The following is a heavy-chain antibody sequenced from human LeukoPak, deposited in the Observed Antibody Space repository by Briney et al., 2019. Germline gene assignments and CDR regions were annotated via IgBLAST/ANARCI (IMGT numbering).Heavy chain of an antibody. J-gene: IGHJ6*02. CDR2: IYYSGST. V-gene: IGHV4-59*01. Sequence: SETLSLTCTVSGGSISSYYWSWIRQPPGKGLEWLGYIYYSGSTNYNPSLKSRVTISVDTSRNQFSLKLSSVTAADTAVYYCARDNWNYGSSMDVWGQGTTVTVSS. D-gene: IGHD1-7*01. CDR3: ARDNWNYGSSMDV. CDR1: GGSISSYY.